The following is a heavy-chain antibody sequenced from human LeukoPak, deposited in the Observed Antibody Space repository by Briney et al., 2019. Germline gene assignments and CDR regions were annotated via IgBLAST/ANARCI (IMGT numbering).Heavy chain of an antibody. CDR1: GGSISSYY. V-gene: IGHV4-59*01. CDR3: AGERGGENSGWYPDY. CDR2: IYYSGST. D-gene: IGHD6-19*01. Sequence: SETLSLTCTVSGGSISSYYWSWIRQPPGKGLEWIGYIYYSGSTNYNPSLKSRVTISVDTSKNQFSLKLSSVTAADTAVYYCAGERGGENSGWYPDYWGQGTLVTVSS. J-gene: IGHJ4*02.